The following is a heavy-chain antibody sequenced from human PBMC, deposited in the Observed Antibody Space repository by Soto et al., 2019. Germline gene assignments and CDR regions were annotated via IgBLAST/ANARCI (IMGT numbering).Heavy chain of an antibody. D-gene: IGHD3-22*01. CDR3: ARAVHYYDSSGYCDY. V-gene: IGHV4-4*07. CDR2: IYTRGST. CDR1: GYSISSYY. J-gene: IGHJ4*02. Sequence: PSETLSLTCTVSGYSISSYYWSWIRQPAGKGLEWIGRIYTRGSTNYNPSLKSRVTMSVDTPRNQFSLKLSSVTAADTAVYYCARAVHYYDSSGYCDYWGQGTLVTVSS.